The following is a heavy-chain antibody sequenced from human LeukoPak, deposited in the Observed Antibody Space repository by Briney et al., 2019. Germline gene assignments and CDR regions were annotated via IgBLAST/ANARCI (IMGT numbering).Heavy chain of an antibody. J-gene: IGHJ4*02. CDR1: GFTFSSDW. Sequence: GGSLRLSCAASGFTFSSDWMSWVRQAPGKGLQWFSAISGSGGSTYYADSVKGRFTISRDNSKNTLSLQMNSLRAADTAVYYCAKDRGTMIVVVIKVPFDYWGQGTLVTVSS. D-gene: IGHD3-22*01. V-gene: IGHV3-23*01. CDR3: AKDRGTMIVVVIKVPFDY. CDR2: ISGSGGST.